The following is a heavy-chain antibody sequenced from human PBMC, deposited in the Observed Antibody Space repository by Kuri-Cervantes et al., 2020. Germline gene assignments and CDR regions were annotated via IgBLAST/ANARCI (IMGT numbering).Heavy chain of an antibody. V-gene: IGHV1-2*02. CDR3: ARAAHWNDAFWFDP. D-gene: IGHD1-1*01. Sequence: ASVKVSCKASGYAFTNYDINWVRQATGQRLEWMGWINPNSGGTNYAQKFQGRVTMTRDTSISTAYIELSRLRSDDTAVYYCARAAHWNDAFWFDPWGQGTLVTVSS. CDR2: INPNSGGT. CDR1: GYAFTNYD. J-gene: IGHJ5*02.